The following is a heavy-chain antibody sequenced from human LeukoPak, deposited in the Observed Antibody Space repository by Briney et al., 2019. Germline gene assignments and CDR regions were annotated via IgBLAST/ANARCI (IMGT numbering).Heavy chain of an antibody. J-gene: IGHJ4*02. D-gene: IGHD6-19*01. CDR3: ARVQFGAAGSFDC. CDR1: GGSISSDTYY. V-gene: IGHV4-61*02. Sequence: SETLSLTCTVSGGSISSDTYYWSWIRQPAGKGLEWVGRIFTSGRIDYNPSLRSRVAMSVDTSKNQFSLKMSSVTAADTAVYFCARVQFGAAGSFDCWGQGTLVTVSS. CDR2: IFTSGRI.